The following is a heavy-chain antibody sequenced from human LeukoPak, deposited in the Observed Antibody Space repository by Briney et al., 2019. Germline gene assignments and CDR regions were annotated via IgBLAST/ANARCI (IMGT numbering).Heavy chain of an antibody. CDR1: GGSISSYY. CDR2: IYYSGST. J-gene: IGHJ3*02. CDR3: ARGRYCSGGSCYSADAFDI. D-gene: IGHD2-15*01. Sequence: PSETLSLTCTVSGGSISSYYWSWIRQPPGKGLEWIGYIYYSGSTNYNPSLKSRVTISVGTSKNQFSLKLSSVTAADTAVYYCARGRYCSGGSCYSADAFDIWGQGTMVTVSS. V-gene: IGHV4-59*01.